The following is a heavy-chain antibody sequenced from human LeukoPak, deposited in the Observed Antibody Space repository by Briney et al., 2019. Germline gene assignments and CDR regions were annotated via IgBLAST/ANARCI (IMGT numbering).Heavy chain of an antibody. V-gene: IGHV3-15*01. D-gene: IGHD2-21*01. CDR3: LWWDY. Sequence: PGGSLRLSCVASGFTFSTAWMSWLRQAPGKGLEWVGRIKSNSDGGTTDCAASVKGRFTISRDDSKSTVYLQMNSLKTEDTAVYYCLWWDYWGQGTLVTVSS. CDR1: GFTFSTAW. J-gene: IGHJ4*02. CDR2: IKSNSDGGTT.